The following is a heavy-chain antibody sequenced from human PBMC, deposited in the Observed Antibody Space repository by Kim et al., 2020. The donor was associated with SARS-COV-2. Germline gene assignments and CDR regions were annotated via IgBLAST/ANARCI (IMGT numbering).Heavy chain of an antibody. D-gene: IGHD2-8*01. CDR2: ISYDGSNK. V-gene: IGHV3-30*18. Sequence: GGSLRLSCAASGFTFSSYGMHWVRQAPGKGLEWVAVISYDGSNKYYADSVKGRFTISRDNSKNTLYLQMNSLRAEDTAVYYCAKDPRMPHPNEYYYYYYGMDVWGQGTTVTVSS. CDR1: GFTFSSYG. J-gene: IGHJ6*02. CDR3: AKDPRMPHPNEYYYYYYGMDV.